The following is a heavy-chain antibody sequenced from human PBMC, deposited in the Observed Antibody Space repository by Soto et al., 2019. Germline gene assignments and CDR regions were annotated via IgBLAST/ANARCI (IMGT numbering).Heavy chain of an antibody. CDR2: ITYNSSNK. V-gene: IGHV3-21*01. J-gene: IGHJ5*02. Sequence: GGSLRLSCAASGFTFSSYGMHWVRQAPGKGLEWASVITYNSSNKYYADSVKGRFTISRDNAKNSLYLQMNSLRAEDTAVYYCARDSNDFWSGYQNAYNWFDPWGQGTLVTVSS. CDR1: GFTFSSYG. D-gene: IGHD3-3*01. CDR3: ARDSNDFWSGYQNAYNWFDP.